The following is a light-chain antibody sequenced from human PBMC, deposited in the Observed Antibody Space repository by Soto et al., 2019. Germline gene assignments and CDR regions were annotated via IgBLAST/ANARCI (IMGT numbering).Light chain of an antibody. CDR2: PPS. V-gene: IGKV1-27*01. CDR1: QDINDY. CDR3: QKYNSAPFT. J-gene: IGKJ3*01. Sequence: DIQMTQSPSSLSASVGDRVTITCRASQDINDYLVWYQQKPGKVPKLLIYPPSTLQSGVSSHFSGSGSWTDFTLTISSLQPEDVATYYCQKYNSAPFTFGPGTKVDI.